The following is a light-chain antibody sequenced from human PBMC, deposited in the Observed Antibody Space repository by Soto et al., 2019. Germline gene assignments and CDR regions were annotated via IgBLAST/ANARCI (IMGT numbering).Light chain of an antibody. V-gene: IGKV1-5*03. CDR1: QSISSW. CDR3: QQYNSYSWT. J-gene: IGKJ1*01. Sequence: DIQMTQSPSTLSASVGDRVTITCRASQSISSWLAWYQQKPGKAPKLLIYKASSLKSGVPSRFSGSGPGTEFTLTISSLQPDDFATYYCQQYNSYSWTFGQGTKVEIK. CDR2: KAS.